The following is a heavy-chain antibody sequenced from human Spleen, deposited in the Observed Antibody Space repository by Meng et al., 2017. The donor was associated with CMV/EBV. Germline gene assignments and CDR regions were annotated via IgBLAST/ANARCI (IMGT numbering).Heavy chain of an antibody. V-gene: IGHV3-20*04. CDR3: ARDYYDTSGTFDY. CDR2: NNWSGGSA. CDR1: GVSFEDYG. D-gene: IGHD3-16*01. Sequence: WAASGVSFEDYGMSWVRRAPGKGVEGVSGNNWSGGSASYADYGKGRFTISRDNVKNSLYLQMNSLRAEDKALYYCARDYYDTSGTFDYWGQGTLVTVSS. J-gene: IGHJ4*02.